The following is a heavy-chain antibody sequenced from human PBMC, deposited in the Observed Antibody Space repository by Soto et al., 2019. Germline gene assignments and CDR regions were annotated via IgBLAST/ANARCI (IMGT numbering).Heavy chain of an antibody. CDR2: INAGNGNT. D-gene: IGHD3-22*01. CDR3: ARDRLRGYDSSGFYS. CDR1: GYTFTSYA. V-gene: IGHV1-3*01. J-gene: IGHJ4*02. Sequence: ASVKVSCKASGYTFTSYAMHWVRQAPGQRLEWMGWINAGNGNTKYSQKFQGRVTITRDTSASTAYMELRSLRSEDTAMYYCARDRLRGYDSSGFYSWGQGTMVTVSS.